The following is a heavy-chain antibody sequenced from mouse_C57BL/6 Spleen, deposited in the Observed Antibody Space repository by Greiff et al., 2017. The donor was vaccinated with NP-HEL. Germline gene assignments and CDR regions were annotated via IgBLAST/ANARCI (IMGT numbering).Heavy chain of an antibody. CDR3: ARNYGNSFDY. V-gene: IGHV2-2*01. CDR2: IWSGGST. CDR1: GFSLTSYG. Sequence: VQLQQSGPGLVQPSQSLSITCTVSGFSLTSYGVHWVRQSPGKGLEWLGVIWSGGSTDYNAAVISRLSISKDNSKRQVFFKMNSLQADDTAIYYCARNYGNSFDYWGQGTTLTVSS. D-gene: IGHD2-1*01. J-gene: IGHJ2*01.